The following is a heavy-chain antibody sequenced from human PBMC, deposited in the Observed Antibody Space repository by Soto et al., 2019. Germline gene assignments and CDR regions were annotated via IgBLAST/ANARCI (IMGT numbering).Heavy chain of an antibody. J-gene: IGHJ6*02. CDR1: GFSLSTSGVG. CDR3: AHSGIAARPGLYYYYGMDV. V-gene: IGHV2-5*01. D-gene: IGHD6-6*01. Sequence: SGPTLVNPTQTLTLTCTFSGFSLSTSGVGVGWIRQPPGKALEWLALIYRNDDKRYSPSLKSRLTITKDTSKNQVVLTMTNMDPVDTATYYCAHSGIAARPGLYYYYGMDVWGQGTTVTVS. CDR2: IYRNDDK.